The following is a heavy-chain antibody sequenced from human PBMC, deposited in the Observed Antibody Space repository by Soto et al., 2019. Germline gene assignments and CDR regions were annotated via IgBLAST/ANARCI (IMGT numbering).Heavy chain of an antibody. CDR2: IWYDGSNK. CDR1: GFTFSSYG. V-gene: IGHV3-33*01. D-gene: IGHD6-6*01. Sequence: QVQLVESGGGVVQPGRSLRLSCAASGFTFSSYGMHWVRQAPGKGLEWVAVIWYDGSNKYYADSVKGRFTISRDNSKNTLYLQMNSLRAEDTAVYYCARDRTGYSSSVPPDYWGRGTLVTVSS. CDR3: ARDRTGYSSSVPPDY. J-gene: IGHJ4*02.